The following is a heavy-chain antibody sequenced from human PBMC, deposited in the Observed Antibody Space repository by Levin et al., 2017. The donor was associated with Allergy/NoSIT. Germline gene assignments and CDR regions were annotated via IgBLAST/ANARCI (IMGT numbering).Heavy chain of an antibody. CDR2: MRPSSGKS. CDR1: GYTFSNYD. V-gene: IGHV1-8*01. D-gene: IGHD3-10*01. Sequence: PGGSLRLSCKASGYTFSNYDIYWVRQATGQGLEWMGWMRPSSGKSDYGHNFQGRVSMTRNTSINTAYMELSSLRFEDTAVYYCARGPYVVRGVNDMDVWGQGTTVIVSS. J-gene: IGHJ6*02. CDR3: ARGPYVVRGVNDMDV.